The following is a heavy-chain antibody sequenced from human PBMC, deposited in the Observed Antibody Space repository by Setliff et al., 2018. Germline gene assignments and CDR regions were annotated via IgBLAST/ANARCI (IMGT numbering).Heavy chain of an antibody. CDR2: VNPDGSGK. J-gene: IGHJ6*02. Sequence: GGSLRLSCAASGFTFSTYWMSWVRQAPGKGLEWVANVNPDGSGKYYVDSVKGRFTISRDNAKNSLYLQMNSLRGEDTAVYHCTRDQDYYGMDVWGQGTTVTVSS. CDR1: GFTFSTYW. CDR3: TRDQDYYGMDV. V-gene: IGHV3-7*01.